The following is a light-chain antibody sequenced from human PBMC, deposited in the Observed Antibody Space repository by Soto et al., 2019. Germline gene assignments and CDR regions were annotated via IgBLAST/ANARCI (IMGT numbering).Light chain of an antibody. Sequence: EIVMTQSPATLSVSPGERATLSCRASQSVSNNLAWYQQKPGQAPRLLIYAASTRATGIPARFTGSGSGTEFSLTISSLQSEDFAVYYCQQYNNWSPLTFGGGTKVEIK. V-gene: IGKV3-15*01. CDR1: QSVSNN. CDR2: AAS. J-gene: IGKJ4*01. CDR3: QQYNNWSPLT.